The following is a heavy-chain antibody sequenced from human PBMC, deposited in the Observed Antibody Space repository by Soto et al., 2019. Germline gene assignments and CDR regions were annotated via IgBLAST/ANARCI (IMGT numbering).Heavy chain of an antibody. CDR2: VNPDNGNT. V-gene: IGHV1-8*01. Sequence: ASVKVSCKASGYTFTSYGINWVRQAPGQGLEWMGWVNPDNGNTGSAQNFQGRLTMTRDNSISTAYMELSSLRSEDTAVYYCARDLEWGQGTLVTVSS. CDR1: GYTFTSYG. CDR3: ARDLE. J-gene: IGHJ4*02.